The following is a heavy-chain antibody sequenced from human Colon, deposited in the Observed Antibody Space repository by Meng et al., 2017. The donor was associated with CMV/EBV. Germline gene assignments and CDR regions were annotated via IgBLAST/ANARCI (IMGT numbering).Heavy chain of an antibody. V-gene: IGHV3-23*01. CDR3: AKSIGWYGSGYYYYGMDV. J-gene: IGHJ6*02. CDR2: ISGSGGST. Sequence: GGSLRLSCAASGVTFSSYDMSWVRQAPGKGLEWVSSISGSGGSTYYADSVKGRFTISRDNSKNMLYLQMNSLRVEDTAVYFCAKSIGWYGSGYYYYGMDVWGQGTTVTVSS. D-gene: IGHD6-19*01. CDR1: GVTFSSYD.